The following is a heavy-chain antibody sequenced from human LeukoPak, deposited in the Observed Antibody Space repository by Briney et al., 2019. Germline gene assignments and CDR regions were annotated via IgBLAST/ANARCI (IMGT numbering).Heavy chain of an antibody. V-gene: IGHV4-59*01. CDR1: GGSISSYY. D-gene: IGHD2-2*01. Sequence: KPSETLSLTCTVSGGSISSYYWSWTRQPPGKGLEWIGYVYYSGSTSYNPSLKSRVTLSVDTSKNQFSLKLRSVTAADTAVYYCARPKEVDYYYYMDVWGKGTTVTVSS. CDR2: VYYSGST. CDR3: ARPKEVDYYYYMDV. J-gene: IGHJ6*03.